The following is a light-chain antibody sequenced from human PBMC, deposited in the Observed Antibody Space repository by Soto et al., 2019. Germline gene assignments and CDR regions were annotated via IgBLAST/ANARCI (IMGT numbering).Light chain of an antibody. CDR1: QSISSW. Sequence: DIRMTQSPSTLSASVADRVTITCRASQSISSWLAWYQQKPGKAPKLLIYKASTLQSGVPSRFSGSGSGTEFTLAISSLQPDDFATYYCQQYNDNWTFGQGTKVEIK. CDR3: QQYNDNWT. V-gene: IGKV1-5*03. J-gene: IGKJ1*01. CDR2: KAS.